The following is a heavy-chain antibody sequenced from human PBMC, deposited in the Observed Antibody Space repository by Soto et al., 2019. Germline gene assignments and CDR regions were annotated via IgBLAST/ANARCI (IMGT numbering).Heavy chain of an antibody. CDR2: IYYSGST. Sequence: PPQTLPLRSTGSAGTTSTSSYYWGWIRLPPGKGLEWIGSIYYSGSTYYNPSLKSRVTISVDTSKNQFSLKLSSVTAADTAVYYCARTVSSSWYSYYYGMDVWGQGTTVS. J-gene: IGHJ6*02. D-gene: IGHD6-13*01. V-gene: IGHV4-39*01. CDR1: AGTTSTSSYY. CDR3: ARTVSSSWYSYYYGMDV.